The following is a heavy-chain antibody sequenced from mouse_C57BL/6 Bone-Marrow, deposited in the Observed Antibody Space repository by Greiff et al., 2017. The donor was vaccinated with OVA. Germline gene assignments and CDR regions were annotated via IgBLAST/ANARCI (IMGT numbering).Heavy chain of an antibody. CDR1: GNAFSNSW. CDR2: IYPGDGDT. J-gene: IGHJ1*03. V-gene: IGHV1-82*01. D-gene: IGHD1-2*01. Sequence: VKLQESGPELVKPGASVKISCKASGNAFSNSWMNWVKQRPGKGLEWIGRIYPGDGDTNYNGKFKGKATLTADKSSNTAYMQLSSLTSEDSAVYFCARRVLRPYWYFDVWGTGTTVTVSS. CDR3: ARRVLRPYWYFDV.